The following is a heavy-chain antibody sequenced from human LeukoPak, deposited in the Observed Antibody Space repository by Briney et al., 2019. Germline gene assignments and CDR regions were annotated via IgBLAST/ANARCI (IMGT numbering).Heavy chain of an antibody. V-gene: IGHV1-69*04. CDR3: ARARSNTKSGSPDYYYYGMDV. CDR2: IIPILGIA. CDR1: GGTFSSYA. J-gene: IGHJ6*02. Sequence: GASVKVSCKASGGTFSSYAISWVRQAPGQGLEWMGRIIPILGIANYAQKFQGRVTITADKSTSTAYMELSSLRSEDTAVYYCARARSNTKSGSPDYYYYGMDVWGQGTTVTVSS. D-gene: IGHD1-26*01.